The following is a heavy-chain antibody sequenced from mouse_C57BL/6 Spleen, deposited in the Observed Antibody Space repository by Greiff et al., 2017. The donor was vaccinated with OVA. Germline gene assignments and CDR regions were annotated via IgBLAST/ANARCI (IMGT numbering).Heavy chain of an antibody. CDR1: GYSITSGYD. Sequence: EVKLVESGPGMVKPSQSLSLTCTVTGYSITSGYDWHWIRHFPGNKLEWMGYISYSGSTNYNPSLKSRISITHDTSKNHFFLKLNSVTTEDTATYYCARARRDGGYFDVWGTGTTVTVSS. CDR3: ARARRDGGYFDV. D-gene: IGHD3-3*01. CDR2: ISYSGST. V-gene: IGHV3-1*01. J-gene: IGHJ1*03.